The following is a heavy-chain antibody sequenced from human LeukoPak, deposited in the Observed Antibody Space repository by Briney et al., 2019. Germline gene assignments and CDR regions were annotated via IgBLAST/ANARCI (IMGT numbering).Heavy chain of an antibody. CDR3: SRESSQSHASDI. D-gene: IGHD6-19*01. Sequence: GGSLRLSCAASGFAVNTYYMSWIRQAPGKGLEWVSMINTGGSTRYADSVKGRFTISRDNSKNTVYLQMNRLRADDTALYYCSRESSQSHASDIWGQGTMVTVSS. CDR2: INTGGST. J-gene: IGHJ3*02. CDR1: GFAVNTYY. V-gene: IGHV3-53*01.